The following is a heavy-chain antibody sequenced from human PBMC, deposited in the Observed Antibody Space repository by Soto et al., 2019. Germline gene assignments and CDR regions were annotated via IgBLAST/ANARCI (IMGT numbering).Heavy chain of an antibody. CDR1: GFTFSSYE. V-gene: IGHV3-48*03. D-gene: IGHD3-22*01. CDR2: ITSRSDTI. Sequence: EVQLVESGGGLVQPGGSLRLSCAASGFTFSSYEMNWVRQAPGKGLEWVSHITSRSDTIYYADSVKGRFTISRDNAETLLYLQMNSLRAEDTAVYYCAISSGNYGPFDSWGQGSLVTVSS. J-gene: IGHJ4*02. CDR3: AISSGNYGPFDS.